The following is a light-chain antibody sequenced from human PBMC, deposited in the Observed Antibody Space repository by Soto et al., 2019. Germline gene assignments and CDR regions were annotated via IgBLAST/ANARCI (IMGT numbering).Light chain of an antibody. V-gene: IGLV2-14*01. J-gene: IGLJ1*01. CDR3: TSFSSSTSLYV. CDR2: EVT. Sequence: QSVLTQPASVSGSPGQSITISFTGTSSDIGGYNYVSWYQQHPGKAPKLMIYEVTIRPSGISNRFSGSKSGNTASLTISGLQAEDEADYYCTSFSSSTSLYVFGTGTKVTVL. CDR1: SSDIGGYNY.